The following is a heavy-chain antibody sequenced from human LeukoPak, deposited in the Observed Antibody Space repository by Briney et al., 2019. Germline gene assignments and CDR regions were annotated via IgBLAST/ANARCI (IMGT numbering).Heavy chain of an antibody. D-gene: IGHD6-13*01. CDR2: ISSSSSYI. J-gene: IGHJ4*02. V-gene: IGHV3-21*01. CDR3: ARVRAAAGSFDY. CDR1: GFTFSSYS. Sequence: GGSLRLSCAASGFTFSSYSMNWVRQAPGKGLEWVSSISSSSSYIYYADSVKGRFTISRDNAKNSLYLQMNSLRAEDTAVYYCARVRAAAGSFDYWGQGTLVTVSS.